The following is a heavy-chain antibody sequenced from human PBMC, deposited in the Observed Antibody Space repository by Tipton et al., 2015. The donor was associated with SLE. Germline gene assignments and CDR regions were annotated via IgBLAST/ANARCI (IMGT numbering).Heavy chain of an antibody. CDR3: ARRRGYGVDY. J-gene: IGHJ4*02. V-gene: IGHV4-59*12. D-gene: IGHD4/OR15-4a*01. CDR1: GGSISSYY. Sequence: TLSLTCTVSGGSISSYYWSWIRQPPGKGLEWIGYIYYSGSTNYNPSLKSRVTISVDTSKNQFSLKLRSVIAADTAVYYCARRRGYGVDYWGQGTLVTVSS. CDR2: IYYSGST.